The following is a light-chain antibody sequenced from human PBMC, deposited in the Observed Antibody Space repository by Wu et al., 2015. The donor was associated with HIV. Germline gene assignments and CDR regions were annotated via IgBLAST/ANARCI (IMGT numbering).Light chain of an antibody. Sequence: EIVLTQSPATLSLSPGERAILSCRASQSASGYLAWYQQHPGQAPSLLIYAASTLQSGVPSRFSGSGSGTDFTLTISSLQPEDVATLFTVQKYNSAPSTFGPRDTDWKIK. J-gene: IGKJ5*01. CDR1: QSASGY. V-gene: IGKV3-11*01. CDR3: VQKYNSAPST. CDR2: AAS.